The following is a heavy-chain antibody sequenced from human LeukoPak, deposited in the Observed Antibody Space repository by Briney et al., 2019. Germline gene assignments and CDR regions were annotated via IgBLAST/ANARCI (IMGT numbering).Heavy chain of an antibody. Sequence: PSETLSLTCAVYGGSFSGYYWSWIRQPPGKGLEWIGEINHSGSTNYNPSLKSRVTISVDTSKNQFSLKLSSVTAADTAVYYCARVPTYDFWSGYPPQNYYYYYYMDVWGKGTTVTVSS. D-gene: IGHD3-3*01. CDR1: GGSFSGYY. CDR3: ARVPTYDFWSGYPPQNYYYYYYMDV. J-gene: IGHJ6*03. CDR2: INHSGST. V-gene: IGHV4-34*01.